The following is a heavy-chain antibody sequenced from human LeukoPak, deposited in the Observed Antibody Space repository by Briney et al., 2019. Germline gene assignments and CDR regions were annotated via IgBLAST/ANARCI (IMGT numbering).Heavy chain of an antibody. CDR2: IYYSGST. Sequence: PSQTLSLTCTVSGVSISSGGYYWSWIRQHPGKGLEWIGYIYYSGSTYYNPSLKSRVTISVDTSKNQFSLKLSSVTAADTAVYYCARGPRVVWGSYRYFWYFDLWGRGTLVTVSS. CDR3: ARGPRVVWGSYRYFWYFDL. V-gene: IGHV4-31*03. J-gene: IGHJ2*01. D-gene: IGHD3-16*02. CDR1: GVSISSGGYY.